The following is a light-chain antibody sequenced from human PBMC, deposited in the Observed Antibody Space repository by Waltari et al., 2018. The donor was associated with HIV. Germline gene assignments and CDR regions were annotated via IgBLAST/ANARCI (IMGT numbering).Light chain of an antibody. CDR3: SSYTNKYTWV. J-gene: IGLJ3*02. CDR1: TRDIGEYNY. V-gene: IGLV2-14*03. CDR2: DVS. Sequence: QSALTQPASVSGSPGQSITISCTGTTRDIGEYNYVSWFQHHPAEAPKLIICDVSNRTSGVSTRFSGSKSGNTASLTVSGLQPEDEADYYCSSYTNKYTWVFGGGTKLTVL.